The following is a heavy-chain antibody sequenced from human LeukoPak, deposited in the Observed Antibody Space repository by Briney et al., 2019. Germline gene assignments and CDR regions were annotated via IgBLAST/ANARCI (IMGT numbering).Heavy chain of an antibody. V-gene: IGHV4-30-4*01. J-gene: IGHJ4*02. Sequence: TSQTLSLTCTVSGGSISSGDYYWCWIRQPPGKGLEWIGYIYYSGSTYYNPSLKSRVTISVDTSKNQFSLKLSSVTAADTAVYYCAREDDILTGFDYWGQGTLVTASS. CDR2: IYYSGST. CDR3: AREDDILTGFDY. D-gene: IGHD3-9*01. CDR1: GGSISSGDYY.